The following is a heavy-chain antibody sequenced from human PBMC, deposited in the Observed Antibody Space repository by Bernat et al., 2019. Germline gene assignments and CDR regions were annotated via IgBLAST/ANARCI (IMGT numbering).Heavy chain of an antibody. CDR2: ISDDGSTK. CDR1: GFTFSNYG. J-gene: IGHJ4*02. V-gene: IGHV3-30*18. Sequence: QVQLVESGGGLVKPGGSLRLSCAASGFTFSNYGMQWVRQAPGKGLEWVAVISDDGSTKHYADSVSGRCTVSRDNSKNTLYLQMNSLRAEDTAVYYCAKEKGGNYMPLDYWGQGTLVTVSS. CDR3: AKEKGGNYMPLDY. D-gene: IGHD1-26*01.